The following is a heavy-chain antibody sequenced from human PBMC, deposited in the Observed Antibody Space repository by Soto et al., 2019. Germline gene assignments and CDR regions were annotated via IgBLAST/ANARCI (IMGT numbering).Heavy chain of an antibody. CDR1: GFSLSARPVG. Sequence: QITLKESGPTRVKPTQTLTLTCTFSGFSLSARPVGVAWIRQPPGKALERLALIYWDDDKRYSPSLMRRLTATKDPPKNQVVKTITNMDPVNTPIYYCPHGADANDNWNGGYFDYWG. J-gene: IGHJ4*03. D-gene: IGHD1-1*01. CDR3: PHGADANDNWNGGYFDY. CDR2: IYWDDDK. V-gene: IGHV2-5*02.